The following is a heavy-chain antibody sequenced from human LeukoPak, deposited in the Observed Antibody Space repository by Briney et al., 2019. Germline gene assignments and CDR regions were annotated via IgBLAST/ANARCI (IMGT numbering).Heavy chain of an antibody. D-gene: IGHD4-23*01. J-gene: IGHJ4*02. CDR3: ARVGVDYSGNILKYFYDY. CDR2: IYRSGSA. V-gene: IGHV4-59*12. CDR1: GGSISSYQ. Sequence: SETLSLTCTVSGGSISSYQWSWIRQPPGKGLEWIGNIYRSGSANYNPSLTSRVIISVDTSKNQFSLKLSPAIATDTAVYYCARVGVDYSGNILKYFYDYWGQGTLVTVSS.